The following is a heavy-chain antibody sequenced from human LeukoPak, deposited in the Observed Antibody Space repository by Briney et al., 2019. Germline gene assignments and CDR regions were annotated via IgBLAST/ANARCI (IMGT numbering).Heavy chain of an antibody. CDR1: GFTFSNAW. CDR2: IKSKTDGGTT. Sequence: GGSLRLSCAASGFTFSNAWMSWVRQAPGKGLEWVGRIKSKTDGGTTDYAAPVKGRFAISRDDSKNTLYLQMNSLKTEDTAVYYCTTGTYYYGSGSYYFDYWGQGTLVTVSS. J-gene: IGHJ4*02. D-gene: IGHD3-10*01. V-gene: IGHV3-15*01. CDR3: TTGTYYYGSGSYYFDY.